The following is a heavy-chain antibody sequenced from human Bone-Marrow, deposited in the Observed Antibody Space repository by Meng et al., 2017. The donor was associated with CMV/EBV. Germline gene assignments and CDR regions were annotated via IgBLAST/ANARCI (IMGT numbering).Heavy chain of an antibody. CDR2: VNTGNGNT. J-gene: IGHJ5*02. CDR1: FTSYA. V-gene: IGHV1-3*04. CDR3: AREGYCNSTNCPRWLDP. Sequence: FTSYAVQWVREAPGQRLEWMGWVNTGNGNTIYSQKFQDRVTFTRDTSATTAYMELSSLRSEDTAVYYCAREGYCNSTNCPRWLDPWGQGTLVTVSS. D-gene: IGHD2-2*01.